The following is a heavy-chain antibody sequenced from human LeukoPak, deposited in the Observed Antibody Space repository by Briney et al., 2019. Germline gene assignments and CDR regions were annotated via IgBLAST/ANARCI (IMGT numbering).Heavy chain of an antibody. D-gene: IGHD6-13*01. CDR3: AREGAAAGIHYYYGMDV. J-gene: IGHJ6*02. CDR2: ISAYNGNT. Sequence: GASVKVSCKASGYTFTSYGISWVRQAPGQGLEWMGWISAYNGNTNYAQKLQGRVTMTTDTSTSTAYMGLRSLRSDDTAVYYCAREGAAAGIHYYYGMDVWGQGTTVTVSS. CDR1: GYTFTSYG. V-gene: IGHV1-18*01.